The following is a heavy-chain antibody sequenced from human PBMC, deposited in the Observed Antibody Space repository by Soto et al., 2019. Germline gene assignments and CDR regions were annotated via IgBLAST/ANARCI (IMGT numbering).Heavy chain of an antibody. D-gene: IGHD2-15*01. V-gene: IGHV4-59*01. CDR1: AGSISRYY. J-gene: IGHJ4*02. CDR2: ISYTVDA. Sequence: HVQLQESGPGLVKPSEPLSLTCSVSAGSISRYYWGWVRQSPGEGLEWIAHISYTVDASYNPSLKRRVTISLDTSKNQIALSLMSVTAADTAVYYCVGSLMSRDMASFDYWGQGTLVTVTS. CDR3: VGSLMSRDMASFDY.